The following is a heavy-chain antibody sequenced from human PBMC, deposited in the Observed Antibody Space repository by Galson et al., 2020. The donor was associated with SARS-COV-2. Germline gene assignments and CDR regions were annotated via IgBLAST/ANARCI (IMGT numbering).Heavy chain of an antibody. CDR1: GFTFSSYA. CDR3: AKRHRDSSGFDY. J-gene: IGHJ4*02. CDR2: ISGSGSAT. Sequence: GESLKISCAASGFTFSSYAINWLRQAPGKGLEWVSGISGSGSATYYAGSVKGRFTISRVNSQNTLYLQMNGLRAEDTAIYYCAKRHRDSSGFDYWGQGARVTVSS. V-gene: IGHV3-23*01. D-gene: IGHD3-22*01.